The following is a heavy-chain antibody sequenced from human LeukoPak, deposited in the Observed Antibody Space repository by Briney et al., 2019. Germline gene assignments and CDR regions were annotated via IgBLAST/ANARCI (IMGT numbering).Heavy chain of an antibody. CDR2: ISWSSGSI. CDR3: AKDIRGYSGSYFDY. V-gene: IGHV3-9*01. Sequence: PGGSLRLSCAASGFTFDDYAMHWVRQAPGKGLEWVSGISWSSGSIGYADSVKGRFTISRDNAKNSLYLQMNSLRAEDTALYYCAKDIRGYSGSYFDYWGQGTLVTVSS. CDR1: GFTFDDYA. D-gene: IGHD1-26*01. J-gene: IGHJ4*02.